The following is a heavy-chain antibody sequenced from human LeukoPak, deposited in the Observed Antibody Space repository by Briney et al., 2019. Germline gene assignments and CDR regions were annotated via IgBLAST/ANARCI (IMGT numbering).Heavy chain of an antibody. CDR2: MNPNSGNT. V-gene: IGHV1-8*01. D-gene: IGHD3-3*01. CDR3: AREDYDFWSAFAFDI. Sequence: ASVKVSCKASGYTFTSYDINWVRQATGQGLEWMGWMNPNSGNTGYAQKFQGRVTMTRDTSISTAYMELSRLRSDDTVVYYCAREDYDFWSAFAFDIWGQGTMVTVSS. CDR1: GYTFTSYD. J-gene: IGHJ3*02.